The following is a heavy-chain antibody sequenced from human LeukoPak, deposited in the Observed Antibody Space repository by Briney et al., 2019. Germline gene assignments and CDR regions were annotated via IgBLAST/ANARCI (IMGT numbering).Heavy chain of an antibody. J-gene: IGHJ4*02. CDR1: GDSVSGISFY. D-gene: IGHD1-1*01. Sequence: SETLSLTCTVSGDSVSGISFYWSWVRQPPGKGLEWIGESYQSGSTNYNPSLKSRVTISVDKSKNHFSLKLSSVTAADTAVYYCARIGNYYFDNWSQGALVTVSA. CDR3: ARIGNYYFDN. CDR2: SYQSGST. V-gene: IGHV4-39*07.